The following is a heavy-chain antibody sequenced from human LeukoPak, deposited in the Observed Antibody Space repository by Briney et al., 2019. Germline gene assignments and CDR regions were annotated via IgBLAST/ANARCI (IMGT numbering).Heavy chain of an antibody. CDR2: INAGNGNT. V-gene: IGHV1-3*01. CDR1: GYTFTSYA. CDR3: AGLAARGGWFDP. Sequence: GASVKVSCKASGYTFTSYAMHWVRQAPGQRLEWMGWINAGNGNTKYSQKFQGRVTITRDTSASTAYMELSSLRSEDTAVYYCAGLAARGGWFDPWGQGTLVTVSS. D-gene: IGHD6-6*01. J-gene: IGHJ5*02.